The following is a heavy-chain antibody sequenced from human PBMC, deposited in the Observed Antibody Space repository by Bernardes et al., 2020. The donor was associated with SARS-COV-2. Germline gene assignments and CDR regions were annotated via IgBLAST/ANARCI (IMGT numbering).Heavy chain of an antibody. CDR2: ISGSGDRT. D-gene: IGHD3-22*01. V-gene: IGHV3-23*01. CDR1: GFTFSSYA. Sequence: GLSLRLSCAASGFTFSSYAMSWVRQAPGKGLEWASGISGSGDRTNYAGSVKGRFTISRDTPKTTLYLQMNSLRAEDTAVYYCAKGRDSGYLVPFDYWGQGTLVTVSS. J-gene: IGHJ4*02. CDR3: AKGRDSGYLVPFDY.